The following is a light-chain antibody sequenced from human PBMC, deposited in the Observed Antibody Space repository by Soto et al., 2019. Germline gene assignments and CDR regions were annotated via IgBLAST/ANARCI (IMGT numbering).Light chain of an antibody. Sequence: DIQMTQSPSTLSASVGDRVTITCRASQSISSWLAWYQQKPGKAPNLLIYDASTLESGVPSRFSGSGFGTEFTLTISSLQPDDFATYYCLQYNSYSFGGGTKVDIK. J-gene: IGKJ4*01. CDR2: DAS. CDR1: QSISSW. CDR3: LQYNSYS. V-gene: IGKV1-5*01.